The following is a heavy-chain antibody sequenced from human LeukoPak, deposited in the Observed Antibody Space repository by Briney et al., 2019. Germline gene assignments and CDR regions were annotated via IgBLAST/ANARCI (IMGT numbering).Heavy chain of an antibody. CDR2: ISGSGGST. V-gene: IGHV3-23*01. J-gene: IGHJ4*02. D-gene: IGHD6-13*01. CDR1: GFTFSSYA. CDR3: AHSPDTGYSSSWYFDY. Sequence: GGSLGLSCAASGFTFSSYAMSWVRQAPGKGLEWVPAISGSGGSTYYADSVKGRFTISRDNSKNTLYLQMNSLRAEDTAVYYCAHSPDTGYSSSWYFDYWGQGTLVTVSS.